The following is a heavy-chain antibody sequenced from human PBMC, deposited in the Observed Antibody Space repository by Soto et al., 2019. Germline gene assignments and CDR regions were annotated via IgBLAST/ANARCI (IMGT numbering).Heavy chain of an antibody. CDR1: GGSISSSSYY. Sequence: SETLSLTCTVSGGSISSSSYYWGWIRQPPGKGLEWIGSIYYSGSTYYNPSLKSRVTISVDTSKNQFSLKLSSVTAADTAVYNCARRSSGIAVAGTVYWGQGTLVTVSS. J-gene: IGHJ4*02. V-gene: IGHV4-39*01. CDR3: ARRSSGIAVAGTVY. CDR2: IYYSGST. D-gene: IGHD6-19*01.